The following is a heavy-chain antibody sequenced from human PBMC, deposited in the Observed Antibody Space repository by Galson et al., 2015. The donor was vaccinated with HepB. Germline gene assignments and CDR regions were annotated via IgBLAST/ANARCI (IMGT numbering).Heavy chain of an antibody. Sequence: SLRLSCAASAFTFSSSAMSCVRQAPGKGLEWVSAISGSGGSTYYADSVKGRFTISRDNSKNTLYLQMNSLRAEDTAVYYCAKDHSESNYYYGMDVWGQGTTVTVSS. CDR2: ISGSGGST. CDR3: AKDHSESNYYYGMDV. V-gene: IGHV3-23*01. D-gene: IGHD6-13*01. CDR1: AFTFSSSA. J-gene: IGHJ6*02.